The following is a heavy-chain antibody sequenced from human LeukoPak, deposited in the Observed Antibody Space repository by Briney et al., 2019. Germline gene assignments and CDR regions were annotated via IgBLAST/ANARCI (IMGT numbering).Heavy chain of an antibody. CDR3: TRGEYYDSSGYHEDYFDY. D-gene: IGHD3-22*01. CDR1: GFTFSGSA. J-gene: IGHJ4*02. V-gene: IGHV3-73*01. CDR2: IRSKANSYAT. Sequence: PGGSLRLSCAASGFTFSGSAMHWVRQASGKGLEWVGRIRSKANSYATAYAASGKGRFTISRDDSKNTAYLQMNSLKTEDTAVYYCTRGEYYDSSGYHEDYFDYWGQGTLVTVSS.